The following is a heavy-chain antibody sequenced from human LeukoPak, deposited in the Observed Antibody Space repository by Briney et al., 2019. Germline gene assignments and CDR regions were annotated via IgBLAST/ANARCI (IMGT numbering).Heavy chain of an antibody. V-gene: IGHV4-39*01. CDR2: NYYSGST. CDR1: GDYISSSSYY. D-gene: IGHD6-6*01. CDR3: ARGIAARRWFDP. Sequence: SETLSLTCTVSGDYISSSSYYWGWIRQPPEKGLEWIGSNYYSGSTYYNPSLKSRVTISVDTSKNQFSLKLSSVTAADTAVYYCARGIAARRWFDPWGQGTLVTVSS. J-gene: IGHJ5*02.